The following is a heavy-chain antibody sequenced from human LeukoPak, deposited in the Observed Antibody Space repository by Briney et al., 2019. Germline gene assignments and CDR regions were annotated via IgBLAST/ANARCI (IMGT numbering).Heavy chain of an antibody. CDR1: GYTFTSHY. CDR3: AAPGASGFVGNFWSGPLDS. CDR2: INPSAGST. D-gene: IGHD3-3*01. J-gene: IGHJ4*02. Sequence: ASVKVSCRASGYTFTSHYMHWVRQAPGQGLEWMGIINPSAGSTSYPQKFQGRVTMTRDTSTSTVYMELSSLRSEDTAVYYCAAPGASGFVGNFWSGPLDSWGQGTLVTVSS. V-gene: IGHV1-46*01.